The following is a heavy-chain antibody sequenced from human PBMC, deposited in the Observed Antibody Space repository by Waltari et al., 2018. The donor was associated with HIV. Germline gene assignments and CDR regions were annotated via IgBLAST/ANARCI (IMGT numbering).Heavy chain of an antibody. CDR2: ISGYGST. J-gene: IGHJ4*02. CDR1: GFTFSSYA. Sequence: EVQLLESGGGLIQPGGSLRLSCAASGFTFSSYAMSWVRQAPGKGLGWVSVISGYGSTYYAGSVKGRFTISRDTSKSTVYLQMNDLRAEDTALYFCAKLLVVAGTSADFWGQGILVTVSS. CDR3: AKLLVVAGTSADF. V-gene: IGHV3-23*01. D-gene: IGHD6-19*01.